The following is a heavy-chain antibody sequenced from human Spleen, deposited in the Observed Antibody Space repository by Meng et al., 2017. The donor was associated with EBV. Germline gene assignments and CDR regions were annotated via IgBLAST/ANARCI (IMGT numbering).Heavy chain of an antibody. CDR1: GGSISSDGYS. D-gene: IGHD3-16*02. CDR3: ARDYPMITFGGVIVTPLYY. CDR2: ISHTGST. V-gene: IGHV4-30-2*01. J-gene: IGHJ4*02. Sequence: QVLLPASGSGLVKPSQTLSLTCAGSGGSISSDGYSWSWIRQPPGKALEWIGYISHTGSTSYNPSLKSRVTISVDTSKNQFSLKLSSVTAADTAMYYCARDYPMITFGGVIVTPLYYWGQGTLVTVSS.